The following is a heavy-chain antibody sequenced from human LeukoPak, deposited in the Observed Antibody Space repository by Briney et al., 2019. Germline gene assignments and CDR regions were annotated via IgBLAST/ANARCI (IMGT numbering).Heavy chain of an antibody. CDR3: AKVGDIVVVPAASYYFDY. CDR2: ISSSSSYI. D-gene: IGHD2-2*01. Sequence: GGSLRLSCAASGFTFSSYSMNWVRQAPGKGLEWVSSISSSSSYIYYADSVKGRFTISRDNAKNTLYLQMNSLRAEDTAVYYCAKVGDIVVVPAASYYFDYWGQGTLVTVSS. J-gene: IGHJ4*02. CDR1: GFTFSSYS. V-gene: IGHV3-21*04.